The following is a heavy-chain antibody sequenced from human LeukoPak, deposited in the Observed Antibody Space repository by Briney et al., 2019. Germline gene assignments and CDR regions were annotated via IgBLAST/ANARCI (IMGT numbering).Heavy chain of an antibody. J-gene: IGHJ4*02. V-gene: IGHV3-23*01. CDR2: VTGSGGGT. CDR1: GFSFSNYA. CDR3: AKGHIESGGYYYFDY. D-gene: IGHD3-22*01. Sequence: GGSLRLSCAASGFSFSNYAMNWIRQAPWKGLEWVSGVTGSGGGTYYADSVKGRFTISRDNSKNTLNLQMNSLRAEDTAVYYCAKGHIESGGYYYFDYWGQGTLVTVSS.